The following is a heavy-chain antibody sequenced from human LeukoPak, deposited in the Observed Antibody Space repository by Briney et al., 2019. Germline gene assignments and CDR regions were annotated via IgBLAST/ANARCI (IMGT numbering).Heavy chain of an antibody. CDR2: IRNKGSSYTT. CDR1: GFIFSDHY. J-gene: IGHJ4*02. V-gene: IGHV3-72*01. D-gene: IGHD6-19*01. Sequence: GGSLRLSCAASGFIFSDHYMDWVRQAPGKGLEWIGRIRNKGSSYTTEYGASVKGRFTISRDNAKNSLYLQMNSLRAEDTAVYYCARVPGYSSGWYAWGGVYYFDYWGQGTLVTVSS. CDR3: ARVPGYSSGWYAWGGVYYFDY.